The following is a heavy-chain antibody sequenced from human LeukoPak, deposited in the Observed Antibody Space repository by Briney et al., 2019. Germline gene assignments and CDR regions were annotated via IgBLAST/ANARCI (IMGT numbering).Heavy chain of an antibody. CDR2: ISGGGDT. D-gene: IGHD4-17*01. J-gene: IGHJ4*02. Sequence: GGSLRLSCAASGFTVSGNYMTWVRQAPGKGLEWVSIISGGGDTYYADSVKGRFTISRDIFKNTLYLQMNSLRADDTAVYYCATGRLRGPLDYWGQGTLVTVSS. CDR3: ATGRLRGPLDY. CDR1: GFTVSGNY. V-gene: IGHV3-53*01.